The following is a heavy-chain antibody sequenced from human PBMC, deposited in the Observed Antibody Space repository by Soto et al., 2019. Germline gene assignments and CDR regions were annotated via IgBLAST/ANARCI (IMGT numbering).Heavy chain of an antibody. V-gene: IGHV3-23*01. D-gene: IGHD3-3*01. CDR3: ANCNDFWSGDFDY. CDR1: GFTFSSYA. Sequence: GGSMRLSCAASGFTFSSYAMSWVRQAPGKGLEWVSAISGSGGSTYYADSVKGRFTISRDNSKNTLYLQMNSLRAEDTAVYYCANCNDFWSGDFDYWGQGTLVTVSS. CDR2: ISGSGGST. J-gene: IGHJ4*02.